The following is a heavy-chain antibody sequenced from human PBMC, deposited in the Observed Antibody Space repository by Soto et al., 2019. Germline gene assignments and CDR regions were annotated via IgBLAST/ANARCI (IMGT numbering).Heavy chain of an antibody. CDR2: INHSGST. CDR1: GGSFSGYY. CDR3: ARGETVRGVIYYYGMDV. V-gene: IGHV4-34*01. Sequence: ASETLSLTCAVYGGSFSGYYWSWIRQPPGKGLEWIGEINHSGSTNYNPSLKSRVTISVDTSKNQFSLKLSSVTAADTAVYYCARGETVRGVIYYYGMDVWGQGTTVTVSS. J-gene: IGHJ6*02. D-gene: IGHD3-10*01.